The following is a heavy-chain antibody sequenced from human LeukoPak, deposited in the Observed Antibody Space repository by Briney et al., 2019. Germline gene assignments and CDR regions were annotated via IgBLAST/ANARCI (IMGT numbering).Heavy chain of an antibody. J-gene: IGHJ4*02. CDR3: ARWLLRATFDY. D-gene: IGHD3-22*01. V-gene: IGHV4-38-2*02. CDR1: GFSISSGYY. CDR2: IYHSGST. Sequence: SETLSLTCTVSGFSISSGYYWGWIRQPPGKGLEWIGSIYHSGSTYYNPSLKSRVTISVDTSKNQFSLKLSSVTAADTAVYYCARWLLRATFDYWGQGTLVTVSS.